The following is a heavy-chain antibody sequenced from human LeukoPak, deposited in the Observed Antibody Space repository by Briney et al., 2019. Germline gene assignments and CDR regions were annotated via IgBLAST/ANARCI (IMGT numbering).Heavy chain of an antibody. Sequence: EASVKVSCKASGGTFSSYAISWVRQAPGQGLEWMGGIIPIFGTANYAQKFQGRVTITTDESTSTAYMELSSLRSEDTAVYYCARVDGSGSYISYWGQGTLVTVSS. V-gene: IGHV1-69*05. D-gene: IGHD3-10*01. CDR3: ARVDGSGSYISY. CDR2: IIPIFGTA. CDR1: GGTFSSYA. J-gene: IGHJ4*02.